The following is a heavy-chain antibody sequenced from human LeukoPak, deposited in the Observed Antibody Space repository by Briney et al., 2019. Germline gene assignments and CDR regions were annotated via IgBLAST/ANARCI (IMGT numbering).Heavy chain of an antibody. CDR2: ISGYNGNT. J-gene: IGHJ6*03. V-gene: IGHV1-18*01. CDR1: GGTFSSYA. D-gene: IGHD1-20*01. Sequence: ASVKVSCKASGGTFSSYAISWVRQAPGQGLEWMGWISGYNGNTNYAQKLQGRVTMTTDTSTTTAHMELRSLRSDDTAVYYCARWGGEDRYNWNYVYMDVWGKGTTVTVTS. CDR3: ARWGGEDRYNWNYVYMDV.